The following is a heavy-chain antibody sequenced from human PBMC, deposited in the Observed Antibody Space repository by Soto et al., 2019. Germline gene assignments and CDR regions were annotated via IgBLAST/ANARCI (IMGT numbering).Heavy chain of an antibody. CDR1: GGPFNSYG. Sequence: SVKVSFKACGGPFNSYGISLVRQAPGQGLDWMGVIIPLYGTVNYAQKFRGRVSITADKSTSTAYMDLNSLRSDDTAVYYCARVRVIRGVITSHFGLWGQGTMVTVSS. CDR2: IIPLYGTV. D-gene: IGHD3-10*01. CDR3: ARVRVIRGVITSHFGL. J-gene: IGHJ4*02. V-gene: IGHV1-69*06.